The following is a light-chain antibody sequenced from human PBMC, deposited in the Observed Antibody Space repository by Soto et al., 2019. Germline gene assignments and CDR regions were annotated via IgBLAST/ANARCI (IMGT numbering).Light chain of an antibody. Sequence: VMTQSPATLSLIPGERATLSCRASQSVSSYLAWYQQKPGQAPRLLIYAAANRATGIPARFSGSGSGTDSTLTISSLQSEDFAVYYCQQRRSWPLTFGGGTKVDIK. CDR2: AAA. CDR3: QQRRSWPLT. V-gene: IGKV3-11*01. CDR1: QSVSSY. J-gene: IGKJ4*01.